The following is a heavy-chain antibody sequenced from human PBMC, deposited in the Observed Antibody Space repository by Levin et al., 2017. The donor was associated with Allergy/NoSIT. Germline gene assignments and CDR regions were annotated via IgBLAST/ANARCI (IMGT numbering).Heavy chain of an antibody. CDR2: IYTSGST. CDR1: GGSISSYY. CDR3: ARYQQWRSSDAFDI. V-gene: IGHV4-4*07. D-gene: IGHD6-19*01. J-gene: IGHJ3*02. Sequence: ASETLSLTCTVSGGSISSYYWSWIRQPAGKGLEWIGRIYTSGSTNYNPSLKSRVTMSVDTSKNQFSLKLSSVTAADTAVYYCARYQQWRSSDAFDIWGQGTMVTVSS.